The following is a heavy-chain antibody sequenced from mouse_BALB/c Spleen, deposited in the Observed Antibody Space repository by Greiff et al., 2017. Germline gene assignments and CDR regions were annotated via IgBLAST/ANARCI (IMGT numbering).Heavy chain of an antibody. V-gene: IGHV2-9*02. CDR1: GFSLTSYG. J-gene: IGHJ3*01. CDR3: ARENYGPSRGFAY. CDR2: IWAGGST. D-gene: IGHD1-2*01. Sequence: VQRVESGPGLVAPSQSLSITCTVSGFSLTSYGVHWVRQPPGKGLEWLGVIWAGGSTNYNSALMSRLSISKDNSKSQVFLKMNSLQTDDTAMYYCARENYGPSRGFAYWGQGTLVTVSA.